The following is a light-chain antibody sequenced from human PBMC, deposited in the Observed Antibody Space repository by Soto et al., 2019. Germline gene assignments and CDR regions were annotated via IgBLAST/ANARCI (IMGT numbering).Light chain of an antibody. J-gene: IGKJ3*01. CDR1: QSIGTW. V-gene: IGKV1-5*03. CDR3: QQYNSYSFT. CDR2: KAS. Sequence: DIPMTQSPSTLSASVGDRVTISCRASQSIGTWLAWYQQKPGKAPKLLISKASSLESGVPSRFSGSGSGTGFTLTISSLQPDDFATYYCQQYNSYSFTFGPGTKVDIK.